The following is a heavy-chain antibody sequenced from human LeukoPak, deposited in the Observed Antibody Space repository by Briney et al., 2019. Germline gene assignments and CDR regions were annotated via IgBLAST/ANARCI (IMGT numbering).Heavy chain of an antibody. Sequence: GGSLRLSCAASGFTFSKYWMLWVGQGPGKGLESVSRINTDGTVTTYADSVKGRFTVSRDNTDNTMFLQMNSVRDEDTAVYYCATKQWLAPPPDSWGQGTPVTVSS. CDR3: ATKQWLAPPPDS. V-gene: IGHV3-74*01. J-gene: IGHJ4*02. CDR1: GFTFSKYW. CDR2: INTDGTVT. D-gene: IGHD6-19*01.